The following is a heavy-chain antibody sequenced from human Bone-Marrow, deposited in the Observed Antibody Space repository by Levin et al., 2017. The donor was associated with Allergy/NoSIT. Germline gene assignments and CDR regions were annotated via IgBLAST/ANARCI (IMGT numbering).Heavy chain of an antibody. D-gene: IGHD2-21*02. Sequence: ASVKVSCKASGYTFTSYYMHWVRQAPGQGLEWMGIINPSGGSTSYAQKFQGRVTMTRDTSTSTVYMELSSLRSEDTAVYYCARIFCGGDCSPDDTTDYWGQGTLVTVSS. J-gene: IGHJ4*02. CDR1: GYTFTSYY. CDR2: INPSGGST. CDR3: ARIFCGGDCSPDDTTDY. V-gene: IGHV1-46*01.